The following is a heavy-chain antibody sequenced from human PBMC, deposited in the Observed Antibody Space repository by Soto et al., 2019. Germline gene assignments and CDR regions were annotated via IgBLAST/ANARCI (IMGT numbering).Heavy chain of an antibody. J-gene: IGHJ6*03. V-gene: IGHV1-3*04. Sequence: QVQLVQSGAEVKKPGASVKVSCKASGYTFTSYAMHWVRQAPGQRLEWMGWINTGNGNTKYSQKFQGRVTITRDTSASTAYMELSSLRSEDTALYYCARDYSNYVDPLNMDVWGKGTTVTVSS. D-gene: IGHD4-4*01. CDR1: GYTFTSYA. CDR3: ARDYSNYVDPLNMDV. CDR2: INTGNGNT.